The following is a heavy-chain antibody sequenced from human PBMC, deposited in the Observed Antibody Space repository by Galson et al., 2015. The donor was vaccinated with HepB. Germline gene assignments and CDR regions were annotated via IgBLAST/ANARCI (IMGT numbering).Heavy chain of an antibody. CDR2: IIPILGIA. CDR1: GGTFSSYA. V-gene: IGHV1-69*04. CDR3: ASPDGYKPSYAFDI. Sequence: SVKVSCKASGGTFSSYAISWVRQAPGQGLEWMGRIIPILGIANYAQKFQGRVTITADKSTSTAYMELSSLRSEDTAVYYCASPDGYKPSYAFDIWGQGTMVTVSS. D-gene: IGHD5-24*01. J-gene: IGHJ3*02.